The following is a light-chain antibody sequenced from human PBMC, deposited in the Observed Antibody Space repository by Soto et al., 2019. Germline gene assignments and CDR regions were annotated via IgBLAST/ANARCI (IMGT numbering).Light chain of an antibody. J-gene: IGKJ1*01. V-gene: IGKV1-39*01. CDR3: QQCYSSPRT. Sequence: DIQMTQSPSTLSASVGDRVTITCRASQSITTYVNWYQQKLGKAPTLLIYAASSLQSGVPSRFSGSGSGTDFTLTISSLQTEDFATYFCQQCYSSPRTFGQGTKVDIK. CDR1: QSITTY. CDR2: AAS.